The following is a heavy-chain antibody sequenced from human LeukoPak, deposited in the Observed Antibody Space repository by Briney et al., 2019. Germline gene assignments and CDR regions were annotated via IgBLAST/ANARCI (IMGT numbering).Heavy chain of an antibody. D-gene: IGHD5-12*01. J-gene: IGHJ6*03. V-gene: IGHV3-21*01. CDR2: ISSSSSYI. CDR1: GFTFSSYS. CDR3: ARGYSGYDFDFDYYYYMDV. Sequence: GGSLRLSCAASGFTFSSYSMNWVRQAPGKGLEWVSSISSSSSYIYYADSVKGRFTISRDNAKNSLYLQMNSLRAEDTAVYYCARGYSGYDFDFDYYYYMDVWGKGTTVTVSS.